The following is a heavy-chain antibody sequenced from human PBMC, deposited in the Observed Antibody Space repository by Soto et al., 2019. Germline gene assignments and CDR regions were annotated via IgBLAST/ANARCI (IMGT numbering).Heavy chain of an antibody. CDR2: IDPTDSFT. CDR1: GYKFTTFW. CDR3: ARPASGGSRDAFDV. V-gene: IGHV5-10-1*01. J-gene: IGHJ3*01. D-gene: IGHD2-15*01. Sequence: GESLKISCKASGYKFTTFWLNWVRQTPGKGLEWLGRIDPTDSFTNYSPPFEGHVTISVDRSISTAYLQWSSLQASDTAIYYCARPASGGSRDAFDVWGQGTTVTVSS.